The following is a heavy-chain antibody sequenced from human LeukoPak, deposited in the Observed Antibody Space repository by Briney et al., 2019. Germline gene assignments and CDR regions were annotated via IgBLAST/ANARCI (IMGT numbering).Heavy chain of an antibody. Sequence: SVKVSCKASGYTFTSYDINWVRRATGQGLEWMGWMNPNSGNTGYAQKFQGRVTMTRNTSISTAYMELSSLRSEDTAVYYCARVRGVRGVNTYNWFDPWGQGTLVTVSS. CDR3: ARVRGVRGVNTYNWFDP. V-gene: IGHV1-8*01. CDR1: GYTFTSYD. J-gene: IGHJ5*02. CDR2: MNPNSGNT. D-gene: IGHD3-10*01.